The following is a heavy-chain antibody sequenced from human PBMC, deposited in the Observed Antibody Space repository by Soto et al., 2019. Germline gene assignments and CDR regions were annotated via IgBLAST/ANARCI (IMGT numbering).Heavy chain of an antibody. D-gene: IGHD3-16*01. Sequence: PSETLSLTCTVSGGSISSYYWSWIRQPPGKGLEWIGYIYYSGSTNYNPSLKSRVTISVDTSKNQFSLTLSSVTAADTAVYYCNHNGGAVYYYSGMDVWGQGTTVTVSS. CDR1: GGSISSYY. CDR3: NHNGGAVYYYSGMDV. V-gene: IGHV4-59*12. CDR2: IYYSGST. J-gene: IGHJ6*02.